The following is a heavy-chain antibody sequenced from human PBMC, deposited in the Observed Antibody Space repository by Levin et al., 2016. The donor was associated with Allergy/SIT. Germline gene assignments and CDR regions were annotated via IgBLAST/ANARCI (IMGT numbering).Heavy chain of an antibody. CDR2: IGSSGGST. CDR3: AKDYFDWLLRGSLDY. J-gene: IGHJ4*02. Sequence: GESLKISCAASGFTFRSYALSWVRQAPGKGLEWVSAIGSSGGSTYYADSVKGRFTISRDNSKNTLYLQMNSLRAEDTAVYYCAKDYFDWLLRGSLDYWGQGTLVTVSS. CDR1: GFTFRSYA. D-gene: IGHD3-9*01. V-gene: IGHV3-23*01.